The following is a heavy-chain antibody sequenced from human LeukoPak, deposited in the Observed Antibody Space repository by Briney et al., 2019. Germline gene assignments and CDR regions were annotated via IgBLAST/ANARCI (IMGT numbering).Heavy chain of an antibody. D-gene: IGHD6-13*01. V-gene: IGHV3-13*01. CDR2: VGTAGDT. J-gene: IGHJ5*02. Sequence: AGGSLRLSCAASGFTFSSYDMHWVRQATGKGLEWVSAVGTAGDTYYPGSVKGRFTISRENAKNSLYLQMNSLRAGDTAVYYCARGSRSIAAEYWFDPWGQGTLVTVSS. CDR3: ARGSRSIAAEYWFDP. CDR1: GFTFSSYD.